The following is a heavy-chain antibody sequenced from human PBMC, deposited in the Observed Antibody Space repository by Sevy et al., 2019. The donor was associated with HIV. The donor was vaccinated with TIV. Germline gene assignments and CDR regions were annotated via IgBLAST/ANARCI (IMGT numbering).Heavy chain of an antibody. V-gene: IGHV3-21*01. J-gene: IGHJ3*02. Sequence: GGSLRLSCAASGFTFSSYSMNWVRQAPGKGLEWVSSISSSSSYIYYADPVKGRFTISRDNAKNSLYLQMNSLRAEDTAVYYCAREAQRGYYDSSGYYYCAFDIWGQGTMVTVSS. CDR3: AREAQRGYYDSSGYYYCAFDI. D-gene: IGHD3-22*01. CDR2: ISSSSSYI. CDR1: GFTFSSYS.